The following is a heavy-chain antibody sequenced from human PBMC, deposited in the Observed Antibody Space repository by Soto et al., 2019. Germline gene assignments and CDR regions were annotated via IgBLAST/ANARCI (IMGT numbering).Heavy chain of an antibody. V-gene: IGHV3-30*18. Sequence: QVQLVESGGGVVQPGRSLRLSCAASGFTFSSYGMHWVRQAPGKGLEWVAVISYDGSNKYYADSVKGRFTISRDNSKNTLYLQMNSLRAEDTAVYHCAKAGGESGYGPSYYYYGMDVWGQGTTVTVSS. CDR1: GFTFSSYG. CDR3: AKAGGESGYGPSYYYYGMDV. D-gene: IGHD3-10*01. CDR2: ISYDGSNK. J-gene: IGHJ6*02.